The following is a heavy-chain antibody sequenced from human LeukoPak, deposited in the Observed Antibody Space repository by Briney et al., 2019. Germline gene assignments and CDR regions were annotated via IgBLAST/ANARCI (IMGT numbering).Heavy chain of an antibody. Sequence: GGSLRLSCAASGFTFSSYSMNWVRQAPGKGLEWVSSISSSSSYIYYADSVKGRFTISRDNATNSLYLQMNSLRAEDTAVYYCASDEAYCGGDCSNDAFDIWGQGTMVTVSS. CDR2: ISSSSSYI. CDR1: GFTFSSYS. CDR3: ASDEAYCGGDCSNDAFDI. D-gene: IGHD2-21*02. V-gene: IGHV3-21*01. J-gene: IGHJ3*02.